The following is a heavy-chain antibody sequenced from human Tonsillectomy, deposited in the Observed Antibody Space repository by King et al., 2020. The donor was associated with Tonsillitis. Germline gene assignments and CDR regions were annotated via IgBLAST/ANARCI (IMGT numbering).Heavy chain of an antibody. J-gene: IGHJ3*02. V-gene: IGHV3-23*04. D-gene: IGHD1-26*01. CDR3: AKDTPPQWELFSVHNAFDI. Sequence: VQLVESGGGLVQPGGSLRLSCAASGFTFSSYAMIWVRQAPGKGLEGVSGISGTAGSTYYADPVKGRFTISRDNSKNALDLKMNILRADDTAVYYCAKDTPPQWELFSVHNAFDIWGQGTMVTVSS. CDR2: ISGTAGST. CDR1: GFTFSSYA.